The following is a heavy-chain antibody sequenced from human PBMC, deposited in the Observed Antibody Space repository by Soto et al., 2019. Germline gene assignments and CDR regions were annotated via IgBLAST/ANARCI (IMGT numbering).Heavy chain of an antibody. CDR2: ISYDGSNK. CDR3: AKVIWRWLQFGIDY. D-gene: IGHD5-12*01. V-gene: IGHV3-30*18. Sequence: QVQLVESGGGVVQPGRSLRLSCAASGFTFSRYGMHWVRQAPGKWLEWVAVISYDGSNKYYADSVKGRFTISRDNSKNTLYLQMNSLRAEDTAVYYCAKVIWRWLQFGIDYWGQGTLVTVSS. CDR1: GFTFSRYG. J-gene: IGHJ4*02.